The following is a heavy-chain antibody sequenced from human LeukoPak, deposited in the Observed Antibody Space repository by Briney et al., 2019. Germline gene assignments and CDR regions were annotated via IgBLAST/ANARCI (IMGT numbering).Heavy chain of an antibody. CDR1: GGSFSGYY. CDR2: INHSGST. V-gene: IGHV4-34*01. D-gene: IGHD6-19*01. Sequence: SETLSLTCAVYGGSFSGYYWSWIRQPPGKGLEWIGEINHSGSTNYNPSLKSRVTISVDTSKNQFSLKLSSVTAADTAVYYCASTFGWYYFDYWGQGTLVTVSS. CDR3: ASTFGWYYFDY. J-gene: IGHJ4*02.